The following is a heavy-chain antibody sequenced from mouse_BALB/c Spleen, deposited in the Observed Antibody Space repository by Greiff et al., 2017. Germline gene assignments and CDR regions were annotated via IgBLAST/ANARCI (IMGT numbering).Heavy chain of an antibody. V-gene: IGHV1-83*01. J-gene: IGHJ4*01. CDR1: GYTFTDYV. CDR3: ACYGYGSSHYALDY. CDR2: IYPGSGST. Sequence: VQLQQSGPELVKPGASVKMSCKASGYTFTDYVIRWVKQRPGQGLEWIGEIYPGSGSTEYNQKFKGKATLTADKSSNTAYMQLSSLTSEDSAVYFYACYGYGSSHYALDYWGQGTTVTVSS. D-gene: IGHD1-1*01.